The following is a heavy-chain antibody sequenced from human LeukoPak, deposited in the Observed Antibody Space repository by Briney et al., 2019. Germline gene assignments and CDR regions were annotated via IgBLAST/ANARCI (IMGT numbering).Heavy chain of an antibody. V-gene: IGHV4-34*01. CDR1: GGSFSGYY. CDR3: ARARVILEWLPYFDY. Sequence: SETLSLTCAVYGGSFSGYYWSWIRQPPGKGLEWIGEINHSGSTNYNPSLKSRVIISVDTSKNQFSLKLSSVTAADTAVYYCARARVILEWLPYFDYWGQGTLVTVSS. D-gene: IGHD3-3*01. J-gene: IGHJ4*02. CDR2: INHSGST.